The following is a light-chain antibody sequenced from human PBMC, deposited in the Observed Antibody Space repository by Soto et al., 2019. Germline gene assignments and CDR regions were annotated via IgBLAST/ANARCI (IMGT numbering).Light chain of an antibody. V-gene: IGLV2-14*03. CDR2: DVT. CDR1: SSDVGGYDY. Sequence: QSVLTQPASVSGSPGQSITVSCTGTSSDVGGYDYVSWYQQHPGRAPKLMIYDVTYRPSGVSSRFSGSKSGNTASLTISGLQAEDEADYYCSSYTSSSTLSVFGTGTKLTVL. J-gene: IGLJ1*01. CDR3: SSYTSSSTLSV.